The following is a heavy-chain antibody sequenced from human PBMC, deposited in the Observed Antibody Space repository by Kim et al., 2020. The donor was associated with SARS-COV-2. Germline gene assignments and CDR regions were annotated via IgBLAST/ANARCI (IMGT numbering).Heavy chain of an antibody. J-gene: IGHJ4*02. Sequence: YAQKFQGWVTMTRDTSISTAYMELSRLRSDDTAVYYCARDRSMVRGVIDYWGQGTLVTVTS. D-gene: IGHD3-10*01. CDR3: ARDRSMVRGVIDY. V-gene: IGHV1-2*04.